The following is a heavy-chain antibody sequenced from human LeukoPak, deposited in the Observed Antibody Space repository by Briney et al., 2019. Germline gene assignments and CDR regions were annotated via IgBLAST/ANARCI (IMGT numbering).Heavy chain of an antibody. CDR3: ARLIYYDSSRYLDY. V-gene: IGHV4-34*01. J-gene: IGHJ4*02. CDR2: INHIGST. Sequence: SETLSLTCAVYGGSFSSYYWSWIRQPPGKGLEWIGKINHIGSTNYSPSLKSRVTISVDMSKNQFSLKLSSVTAANTAVYYCARLIYYDSSRYLDYWGQGSLVTVSS. D-gene: IGHD3-22*01. CDR1: GGSFSSYY.